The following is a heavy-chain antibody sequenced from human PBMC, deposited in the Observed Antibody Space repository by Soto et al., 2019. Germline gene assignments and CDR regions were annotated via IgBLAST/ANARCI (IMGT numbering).Heavy chain of an antibody. CDR3: AIGGGGLGELLLKSYDAFDL. CDR2: ISYAGSNA. Sequence: GGSLRLFSTASGFTCSTYAMYWVRQAPGKGLECVAIISYAGSNAQDADPEQGRFTVTRDNSNYTLYLQMPRLTIKDTAVYYRAIGGGGLGELLLKSYDAFDLWGQGKLVTVSS. J-gene: IGHJ3*01. D-gene: IGHD3-10*01. V-gene: IGHV3-30*04. CDR1: GFTCSTYA.